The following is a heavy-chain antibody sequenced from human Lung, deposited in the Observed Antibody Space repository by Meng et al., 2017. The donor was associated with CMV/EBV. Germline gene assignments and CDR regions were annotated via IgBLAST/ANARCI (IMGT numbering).Heavy chain of an antibody. J-gene: IGHJ5*02. CDR1: GDSMANFY. CDR2: VFHTGDT. V-gene: IGHV4-59*01. D-gene: IGHD2-21*02. CDR3: ARGRSCGDGVCYDDHNYFGP. Sequence: SETLSLXXNISGDSMANFYWTWIRQPPGKGLEWVGSVFHTGDTKYNSSLKGRLTLSVDTSRKQVSLRLVSLNTADTATYYCARGRSCGDGVCYDDHNYFGPWGQGXLVTVSS.